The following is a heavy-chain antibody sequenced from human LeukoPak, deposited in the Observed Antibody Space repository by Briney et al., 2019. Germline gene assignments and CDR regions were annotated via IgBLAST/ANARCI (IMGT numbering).Heavy chain of an antibody. J-gene: IGHJ3*02. D-gene: IGHD3-10*02. CDR3: ARAQTMFWEFDGFDI. V-gene: IGHV3-69-1*01. CDR1: GFSLSSYS. Sequence: GGSLRLSCAASGFSLSSYSMNWVRQAPGKGLEWVATMTRSSTINYADSVKGRFTISRDNAKNSVYLQMNSLRDEDTAVYSCARAQTMFWEFDGFDIWGRGTKVTVSS. CDR2: MTRSSTI.